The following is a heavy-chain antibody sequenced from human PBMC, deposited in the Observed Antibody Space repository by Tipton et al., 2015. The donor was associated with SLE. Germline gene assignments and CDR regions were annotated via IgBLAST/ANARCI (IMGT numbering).Heavy chain of an antibody. CDR3: ARAPIAARPGYFDY. D-gene: IGHD6-6*01. CDR2: IYHSGNT. CDR1: NYSISSNYY. Sequence: TLSLTCAVSNYSISSNYYWGWIRQPPGKGLEWIGSIYHSGNTYYNPSLKSRVTISVDTSKNQFSLKLSSVTAADTAVYYCARAPIAARPGYFDYWGQGTLVTVSS. J-gene: IGHJ4*02. V-gene: IGHV4-38-2*01.